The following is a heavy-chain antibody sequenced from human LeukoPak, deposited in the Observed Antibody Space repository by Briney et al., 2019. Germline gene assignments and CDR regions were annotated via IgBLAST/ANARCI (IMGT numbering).Heavy chain of an antibody. CDR2: ISSSGSTI. J-gene: IGHJ6*04. V-gene: IGHV3-48*04. CDR1: GSTFSSYS. CDR3: AELGITMIGGV. D-gene: IGHD3-10*02. Sequence: PGGSLRLSCAASGSTFSSYSMNWVRQASGKGLEWVSYISSSGSTIYYADSVKGRFTISRDNAKNSLYLQMNSLRAEDTAVYYCAELGITMIGGVWGKGTTVTISS.